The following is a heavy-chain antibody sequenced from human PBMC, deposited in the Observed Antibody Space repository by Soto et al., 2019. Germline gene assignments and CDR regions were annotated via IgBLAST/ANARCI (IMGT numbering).Heavy chain of an antibody. CDR2: IYYSGST. CDR3: VRDRVIDYGDYRSSHWFDP. Sequence: QVQLQESGPGLVKPSQTLSLTCTVSGGSISSGGYYWSWIRQHPGKGLEWIGYIYYSGSTYYNPSLKSRVTISVDTSKNQFSLKLSSVTAADTAVYYCVRDRVIDYGDYRSSHWFDPWGQGTLVTVSS. CDR1: GGSISSGGYY. V-gene: IGHV4-31*03. J-gene: IGHJ5*02. D-gene: IGHD4-17*01.